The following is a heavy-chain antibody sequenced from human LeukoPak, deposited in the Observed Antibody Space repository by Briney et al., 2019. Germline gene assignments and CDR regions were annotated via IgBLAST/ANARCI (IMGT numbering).Heavy chain of an antibody. D-gene: IGHD4-17*01. CDR1: GFSFSSYA. CDR2: ISGSGGST. CDR3: AKDPAAYGDYWFDP. V-gene: IGHV3-23*01. J-gene: IGHJ5*02. Sequence: PGGSLRLCCAASGFSFSSYAMSWVRQAPGKGLEWVSAISGSGGSTYYADSVKGRFTISRDNSKNTLYLQMNSLRAEDTAVYYCAKDPAAYGDYWFDPWGQGTLVTVSS.